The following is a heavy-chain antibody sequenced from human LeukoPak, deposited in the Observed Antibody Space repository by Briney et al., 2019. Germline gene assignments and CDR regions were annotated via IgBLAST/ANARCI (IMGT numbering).Heavy chain of an antibody. CDR3: ARAGDFWRGYHDY. V-gene: IGHV4-30-2*01. CDR1: GGSISSGGYY. J-gene: IGHJ4*02. CDR2: IYHSGST. Sequence: NPSETLSLTCTVSGGSISSGGYYWSWIRQPPGKGLEWIGYIYHSGSTYYNPSLKSRVTISVDRSKNQFSLKLGSVTAADTAVYYCARAGDFWRGYHDYWGQGTLVTVSS. D-gene: IGHD3-3*01.